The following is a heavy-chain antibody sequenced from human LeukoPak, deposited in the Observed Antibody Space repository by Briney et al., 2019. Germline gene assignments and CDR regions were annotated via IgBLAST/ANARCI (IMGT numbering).Heavy chain of an antibody. CDR1: GYTFTSYG. V-gene: IGHV1-18*01. Sequence: ASVKVSCKASGYTFTSYGISWVRQAPGQGLEWMGWISAYNGNTNYAQKLQGRVTMTTDTSTSTAYMELRSLRSDDTAVYYCARDPDCSSTSCPFYYYYYMDVWGKGTTVTVSS. D-gene: IGHD2-2*01. CDR3: ARDPDCSSTSCPFYYYYYMDV. CDR2: ISAYNGNT. J-gene: IGHJ6*03.